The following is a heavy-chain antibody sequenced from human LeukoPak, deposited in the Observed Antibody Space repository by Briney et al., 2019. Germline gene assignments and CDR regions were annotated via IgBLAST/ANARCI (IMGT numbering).Heavy chain of an antibody. Sequence: ASVKVSCKASGYTFTAYHLHWVRQAPGQGLEWMGWSNPNNGDTDDAQKFQGRVTMTRNTSITTGYVELSRLRSDDTAVYYRAMSSYTSTWAGTYWGQGTLVIVSS. D-gene: IGHD6-13*01. V-gene: IGHV1-2*02. CDR3: AMSSYTSTWAGTY. J-gene: IGHJ4*02. CDR1: GYTFTAYH. CDR2: SNPNNGDT.